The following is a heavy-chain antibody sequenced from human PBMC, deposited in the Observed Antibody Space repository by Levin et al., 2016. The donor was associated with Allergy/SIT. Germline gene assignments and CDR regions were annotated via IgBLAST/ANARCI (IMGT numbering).Heavy chain of an antibody. V-gene: IGHV3-74*01. D-gene: IGHD5-18*01. J-gene: IGHJ4*02. Sequence: WIRQPPGKGLVWVSRINSDGSSTSYADSVKGRFTISRDNAKNTLYLQMNSLRAEDTAVYYCAKDQSGYNYGTGFDYWGQGTLVTVSS. CDR2: INSDGSST. CDR3: AKDQSGYNYGTGFDY.